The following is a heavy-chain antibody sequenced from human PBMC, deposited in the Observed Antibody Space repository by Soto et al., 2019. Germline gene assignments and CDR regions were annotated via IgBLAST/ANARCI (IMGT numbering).Heavy chain of an antibody. D-gene: IGHD3-10*02. Sequence: LSLTCTVSGGSITYYHWSWIRQPAGTGLEWIGRIYSSGSTNYNPSLKSRVTMSVDTSKNKFSLNLDSVTAADTAVYYCARARFGETLLFDSWGQGALVTVSS. J-gene: IGHJ4*02. CDR2: IYSSGST. V-gene: IGHV4-4*07. CDR3: ARARFGETLLFDS. CDR1: GGSITYYH.